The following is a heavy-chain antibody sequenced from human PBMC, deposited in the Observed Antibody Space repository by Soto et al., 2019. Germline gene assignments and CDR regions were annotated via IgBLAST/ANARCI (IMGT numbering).Heavy chain of an antibody. V-gene: IGHV3-33*01. J-gene: IGHJ6*03. Sequence: QVQLVESGGGVVQPGRSLRLSCAASGFTFSSYGMHWVRQAPGKGLEWVAVIWYDGSNKYYADSVKGRFTISRDNSKNTLYLQMNSLRAEDTAVYYCAIVSSSWDSYYYYYMDVWGKGTTVTVSS. CDR2: IWYDGSNK. CDR3: AIVSSSWDSYYYYYMDV. D-gene: IGHD6-13*01. CDR1: GFTFSSYG.